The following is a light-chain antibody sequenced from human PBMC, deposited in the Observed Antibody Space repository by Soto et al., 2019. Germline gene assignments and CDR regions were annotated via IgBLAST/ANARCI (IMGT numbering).Light chain of an antibody. CDR2: ETS. V-gene: IGLV2-23*01. CDR1: SSDFGSYKF. CDR3: FSFTSTNTHV. J-gene: IGLJ1*01. Sequence: QSAPAQPASVSGSPGQSVTISCTGTSSDFGSYKFVSWYQHHPGAVPKVIIYETSKRPSGVSDRFSGSKSGNTASLTISGLQAEDEAEYYCFSFTSTNTHVFGSGTKV.